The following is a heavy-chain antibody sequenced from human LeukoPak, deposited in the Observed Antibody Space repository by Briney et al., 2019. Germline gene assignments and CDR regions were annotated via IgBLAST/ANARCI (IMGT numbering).Heavy chain of an antibody. V-gene: IGHV3-30*03. J-gene: IGHJ3*02. Sequence: GGSLRLSCAASGFSFSSYGIHWVRQAPGKGLEWVAVISYDGSNKNYADSVKGRFTISRDNSKNTLYLQMNSLRAEDTAVYYCARAGGHYNWNFGDAIDIWGQGTMVTVSS. CDR2: ISYDGSNK. D-gene: IGHD1-20*01. CDR3: ARAGGHYNWNFGDAIDI. CDR1: GFSFSSYG.